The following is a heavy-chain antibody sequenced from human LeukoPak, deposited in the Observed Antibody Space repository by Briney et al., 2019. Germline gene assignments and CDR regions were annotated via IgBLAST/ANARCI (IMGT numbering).Heavy chain of an antibody. CDR1: GFVFRNYF. CDR3: AKKVVVGATSPYSDFQD. J-gene: IGHJ1*01. D-gene: IGHD1-26*01. Sequence: GGSLRLSCAASGFVFRNYFMSWVRQAPGKGLEWVASIKNDGSEKYYVDSVRGRYAISRDNTKNSLYLQMNSLRAEDTALYYCAKKVVVGATSPYSDFQDWGQGTLVTVSS. CDR2: IKNDGSEK. V-gene: IGHV3-7*03.